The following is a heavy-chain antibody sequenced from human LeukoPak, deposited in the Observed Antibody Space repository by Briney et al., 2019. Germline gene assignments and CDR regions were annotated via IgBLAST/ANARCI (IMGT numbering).Heavy chain of an antibody. CDR3: ARDLGYSYALRADY. J-gene: IGHJ4*02. CDR2: ISGNSGNI. CDR1: GFIFSNFG. D-gene: IGHD5-18*01. Sequence: GGSLRLSCAASGFIFSNFGMNWVRQAPGKGLQWVSYISGNSGNIYYADSVKGRFTISRDNAKNSLYLQMSSLEAEDTAVYYCARDLGYSYALRADYWGQGTLVTVSS. V-gene: IGHV3-48*01.